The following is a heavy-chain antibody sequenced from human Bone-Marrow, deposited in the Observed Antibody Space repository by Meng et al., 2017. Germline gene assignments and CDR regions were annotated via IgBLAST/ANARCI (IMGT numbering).Heavy chain of an antibody. J-gene: IGHJ4*02. CDR2: IDWDDDK. CDR1: GYSLSTAGVG. CDR3: AHRSSSPWYEFDY. D-gene: IGHD6-13*01. Sequence: SGPTLVKPTHTLTLTCTFSGYSLSTAGVGVGWICQPPGKALECLALIDWDDDKRYSPSLKNRLTITKDTSKSQVVLTMTNMDTVDTATYYCAHRSSSPWYEFDYWGQGTLVTVSS. V-gene: IGHV2-5*02.